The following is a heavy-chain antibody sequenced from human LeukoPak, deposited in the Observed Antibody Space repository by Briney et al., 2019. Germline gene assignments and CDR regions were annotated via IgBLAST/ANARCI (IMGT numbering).Heavy chain of an antibody. Sequence: SETLSLTCTVSGGSISSYYWSWIRQPPGKGLEWIGYIYYSGSTNYNPSLKSRVTISVDTSKNQFSLKLSSVTAADTAVYYCASLGSGYYLPFDYWGQGTLVTVSS. CDR1: GGSISSYY. J-gene: IGHJ4*02. D-gene: IGHD3-22*01. CDR3: ASLGSGYYLPFDY. CDR2: IYYSGST. V-gene: IGHV4-59*01.